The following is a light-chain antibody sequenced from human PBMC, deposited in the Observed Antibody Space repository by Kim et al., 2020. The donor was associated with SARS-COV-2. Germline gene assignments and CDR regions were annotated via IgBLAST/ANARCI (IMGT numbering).Light chain of an antibody. CDR3: CSYAGRV. Sequence: QSALTQPASVSGSPGQSITISCTGTSSSDVGSYNLASWYQQHPGKAPKLMIYEVSQRPSGVSNRFSGSKSGNTASLTISGLQAEDEADYYCCSYAGRVFGGGTQLTVL. J-gene: IGLJ3*02. CDR1: SSSDVGSYNL. CDR2: EVS. V-gene: IGLV2-23*02.